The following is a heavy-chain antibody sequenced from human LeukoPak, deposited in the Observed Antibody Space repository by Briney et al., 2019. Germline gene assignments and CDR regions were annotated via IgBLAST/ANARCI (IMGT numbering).Heavy chain of an antibody. V-gene: IGHV3-30*18. CDR2: ISYDGSNK. J-gene: IGHJ4*02. Sequence: GGSLRLSCAASGFTLSSYDMHWVRQAPGKGLEWVAVISYDGSNKYYADSVKGRLTISRDSSKNTLYLQTNSLRAEDTAVYYCAKTSLADGSGSWFFDYWGQGTLVTVSS. D-gene: IGHD3-10*01. CDR3: AKTSLADGSGSWFFDY. CDR1: GFTLSSYD.